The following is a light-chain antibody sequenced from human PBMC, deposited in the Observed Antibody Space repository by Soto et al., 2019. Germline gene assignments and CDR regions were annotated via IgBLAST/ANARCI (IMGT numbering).Light chain of an antibody. J-gene: IGKJ4*01. CDR2: AAS. V-gene: IGKV1-16*02. Sequence: DIQMTQPPSSLTASVVDRVTITSRARQGINNYLAWFPQKPGRAPQTLIYAASSFQSGVPSNFSGSGSGTHFTLTISSLLPDDCAPYYCQQDKSYPLTFGGGTKVE. CDR1: QGINNY. CDR3: QQDKSYPLT.